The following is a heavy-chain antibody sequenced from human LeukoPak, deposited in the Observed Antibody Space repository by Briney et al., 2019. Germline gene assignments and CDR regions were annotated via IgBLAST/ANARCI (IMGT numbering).Heavy chain of an antibody. CDR1: GGTFSSYA. D-gene: IGHD5-18*01. Sequence: SVKVSCKASGGTFSSYAISWVRQAPGQGLEWMGGIIPIFGTANYAQKFQGRVTMTRDTSTSTVYMELSSLRSEDTAVYYCARTPDTAMENWFDPWGQGTLVTVSS. CDR2: IIPIFGTA. CDR3: ARTPDTAMENWFDP. V-gene: IGHV1-69*05. J-gene: IGHJ5*02.